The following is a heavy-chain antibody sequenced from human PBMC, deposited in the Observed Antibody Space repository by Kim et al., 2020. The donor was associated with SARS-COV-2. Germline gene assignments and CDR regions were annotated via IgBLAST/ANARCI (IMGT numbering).Heavy chain of an antibody. D-gene: IGHD2-21*01. CDR3: ARDAASYYLGMDV. J-gene: IGHJ6*02. V-gene: IGHV3-72*01. Sequence: ENAASWRGRLTISRDDSKSTVFLQRNSLKTEDTALYYCARDAASYYLGMDVWGQGTPVTVSS.